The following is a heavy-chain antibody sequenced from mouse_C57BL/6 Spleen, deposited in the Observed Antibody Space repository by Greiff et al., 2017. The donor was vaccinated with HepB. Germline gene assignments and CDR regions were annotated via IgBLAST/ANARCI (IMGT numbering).Heavy chain of an antibody. CDR1: GFTFSDYY. J-gene: IGHJ1*03. D-gene: IGHD1-1*01. Sequence: EVMLMESEGGLVQPGSSMKLSCTASGFTFSDYYMAWVRQVPEKGLEWVANINYDGSSTYYLDSLKSHFIISVDNAKNNRYLQMSSLKSEDTATYDCDSDYNYGSSSWYFDVWGTGTTVTVSS. V-gene: IGHV5-16*01. CDR2: INYDGSST. CDR3: DSDYNYGSSSWYFDV.